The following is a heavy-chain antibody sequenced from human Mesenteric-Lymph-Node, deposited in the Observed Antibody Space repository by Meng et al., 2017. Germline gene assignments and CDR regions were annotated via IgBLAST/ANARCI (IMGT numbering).Heavy chain of an antibody. CDR3: AASLGSGYYPFDY. V-gene: IGHV1-46*01. CDR1: GYTFTSYY. D-gene: IGHD3-22*01. Sequence: ASVKVSCKASGYTFTSYYMHWVRQAPGQGLEWMGIINPSGGSTNYAQKFQERVTITRDMSTSTAYMELSSLRSEDTAVYYCAASLGSGYYPFDYWGQGTLVTVSS. J-gene: IGHJ4*02. CDR2: INPSGGST.